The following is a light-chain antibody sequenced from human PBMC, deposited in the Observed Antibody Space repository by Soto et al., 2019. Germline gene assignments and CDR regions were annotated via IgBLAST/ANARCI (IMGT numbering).Light chain of an antibody. CDR3: TSWTTSTTMI. CDR2: DVN. J-gene: IGLJ2*01. Sequence: QPVLTQPASVSGSPGQSITISCTGTSSDIGAYNFVSWYQQHPGKATKLMLYDVNIRPSGVSNRFSGSKSGNTASLPISGLQAEDEADYYCTSWTTSTTMIFGGGTQLTVL. V-gene: IGLV2-14*03. CDR1: SSDIGAYNF.